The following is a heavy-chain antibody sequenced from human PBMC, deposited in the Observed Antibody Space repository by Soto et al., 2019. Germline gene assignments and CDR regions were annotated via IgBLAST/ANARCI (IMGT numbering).Heavy chain of an antibody. J-gene: IGHJ4*02. D-gene: IGHD2-8*01. CDR2: IYHSGST. CDR1: GGSISSGGYS. V-gene: IGHV4-30-2*01. Sequence: SETLSLTCAVSGGSISSGGYSWSWIRQPPGKGLEWIGYIYHSGSTYYNPSPKSRVTISVDRSKNQFSLKLSSVTAADTAEYYWASEKNGIFDYWGQGTRVTVSS. CDR3: ASEKNGIFDY.